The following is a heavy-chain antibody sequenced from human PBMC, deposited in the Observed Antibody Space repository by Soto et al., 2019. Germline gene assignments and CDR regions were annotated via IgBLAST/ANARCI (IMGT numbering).Heavy chain of an antibody. CDR1: GFTLNKAW. CDR2: IKSKGDGGTR. J-gene: IGHJ5*02. V-gene: IGHV3-15*01. CDR3: TTVTRRYSSGWYGH. Sequence: GGSLRLSCAASGFTLNKAWVSWVRQAPGKGLEWVGRIKSKGDGGTRDYAAPVKGRFSISGDDSKNTLYLQMNSLKTEDTAVYYCTTVTRRYSSGWYGHWGQGTLVTVSS. D-gene: IGHD6-19*01.